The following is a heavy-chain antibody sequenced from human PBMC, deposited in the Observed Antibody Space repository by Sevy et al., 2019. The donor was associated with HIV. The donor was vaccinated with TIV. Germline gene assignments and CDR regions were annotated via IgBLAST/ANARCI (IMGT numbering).Heavy chain of an antibody. J-gene: IGHJ4*02. V-gene: IGHV3-30*03. CDR1: GLTFSRYG. D-gene: IGHD4-4*01. CDR3: VSNTVTNLRFDF. Sequence: GGSLRLSCAASGLTFSRYGMHWVRQAPGKGLDWVAVISFDGSSQYYADSVKGRFTISRDNSRKTVSLQMNSLRLDDTAVYYCVSNTVTNLRFDFWGQGTVVTVSS. CDR2: ISFDGSSQ.